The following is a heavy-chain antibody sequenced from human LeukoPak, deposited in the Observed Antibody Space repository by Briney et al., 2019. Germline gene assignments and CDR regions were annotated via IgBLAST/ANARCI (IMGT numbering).Heavy chain of an antibody. CDR3: AKWGDYDILTGYYDSDY. V-gene: IGHV3-23*01. CDR1: GFIFSNYA. CDR2: IGGRDSGT. J-gene: IGHJ4*02. D-gene: IGHD3-9*01. Sequence: AGASLRLSCAASGFIFSNYAMSWVRQAPGKGLEWVSAIGGRDSGTYYADSVRGRFTVSRDDPKNTLYLQMNTLRAEDTAVYYCAKWGDYDILTGYYDSDYWGQETLVTVSS.